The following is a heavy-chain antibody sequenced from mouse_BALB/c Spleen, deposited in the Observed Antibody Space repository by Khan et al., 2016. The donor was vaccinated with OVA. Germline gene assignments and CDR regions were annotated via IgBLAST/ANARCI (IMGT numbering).Heavy chain of an antibody. J-gene: IGHJ3*01. Sequence: EVELVESGGGFVKPGGSLKLSCSVSGFTISNYAMSWVRQTPEKRLEWVASISSGGSIYYLDRSKGRFTIPRDNARNILYLQMSILRFEDTALYKGASDYCFTSWGRGSLVTVSA. V-gene: IGHV5-6-5*01. D-gene: IGHD1-1*01. CDR2: ISSGGSI. CDR3: ASDYCFTS. CDR1: GFTISNYA.